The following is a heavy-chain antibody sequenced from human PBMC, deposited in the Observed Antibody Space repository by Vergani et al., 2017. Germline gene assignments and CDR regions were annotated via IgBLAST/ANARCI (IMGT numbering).Heavy chain of an antibody. CDR2: IIPIFGTA. V-gene: IGHV1-69*06. CDR3: AKGSGSYVHRYDY. J-gene: IGHJ4*02. Sequence: QVQLVQSGAEVKKPGYSVKLSCKASGVTFSSYAISWVRQAPGQGLEWMGGIIPIFGTANYAQKFQGRVTITADKSTSTAYMVLSSLRSEDTAVYYWAKGSGSYVHRYDYWGQGTLVTVSS. D-gene: IGHD3-10*01. CDR1: GVTFSSYA.